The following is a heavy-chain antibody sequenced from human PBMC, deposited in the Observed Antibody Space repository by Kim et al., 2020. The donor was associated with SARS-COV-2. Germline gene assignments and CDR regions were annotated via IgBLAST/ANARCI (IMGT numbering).Heavy chain of an antibody. CDR1: GGSFSGCY. CDR3: ARGLLSPQRAAAGT. Sequence: SETLSLTCAVSGGSFSGCYWSWIRQPPGKGLEWMGEINHSGSTNYYPSLRSRVPISVDTSKNQFSLKLSSVTAADTAVYYCARGLLSPQRAAAGTWGQGTLVTVSS. J-gene: IGHJ5*02. CDR2: INHSGST. V-gene: IGHV4-34*01. D-gene: IGHD6-13*01.